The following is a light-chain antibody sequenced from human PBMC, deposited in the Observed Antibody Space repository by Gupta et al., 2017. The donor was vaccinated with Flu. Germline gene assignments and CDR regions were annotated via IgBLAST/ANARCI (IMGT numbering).Light chain of an antibody. CDR3: CSYAGCSSYV. Sequence: SALPQPASVSGSPGQSITISCSGTSSDVGNYNLVSWYRQLPGKAPQLLTFEDNKRPPGVSNRFSASKSGNRASLTISGLQADDEGDYYCCSYAGCSSYVFGTGTKVT. CDR2: EDN. J-gene: IGLJ1*01. CDR1: SSDVGNYNL. V-gene: IGLV2-23*01.